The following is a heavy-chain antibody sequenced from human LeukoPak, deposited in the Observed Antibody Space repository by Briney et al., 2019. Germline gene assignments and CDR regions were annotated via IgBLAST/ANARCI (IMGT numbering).Heavy chain of an antibody. CDR2: ITHSRST. D-gene: IGHD3-10*01. J-gene: IGHJ5*01. CDR3: ARVTRFTQFGELWFDS. V-gene: IGHV4-34*01. Sequence: KPSETLSLTCAVYGGSFSSYYWSWIRQSPGKGLESIGEITHSRSTNYNPSLKSRVTISLDTSKSQFSLKLTSVTAADTAVYYCARVTRFTQFGELWFDSWGQGTLLTVSS. CDR1: GGSFSSYY.